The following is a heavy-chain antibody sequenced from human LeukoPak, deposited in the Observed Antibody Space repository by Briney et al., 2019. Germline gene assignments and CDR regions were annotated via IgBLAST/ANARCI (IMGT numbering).Heavy chain of an antibody. Sequence: ESLKISCKGSGYSFTSYWIGWVRQMPGKGLEWMGIIYPGDSDTRYSPSFQGQVTISADKSISTAYLQWSGLKASDTAMYYCAREYYYGSGSYPDAFDIWGQGTMVTVSS. CDR1: GYSFTSYW. J-gene: IGHJ3*02. D-gene: IGHD3-10*01. CDR3: AREYYYGSGSYPDAFDI. V-gene: IGHV5-51*01. CDR2: IYPGDSDT.